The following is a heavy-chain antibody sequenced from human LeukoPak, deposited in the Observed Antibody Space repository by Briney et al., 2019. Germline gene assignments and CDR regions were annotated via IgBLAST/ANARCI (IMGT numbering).Heavy chain of an antibody. Sequence: GGSLRLPCAASGFTLSSYAMSWVSQAPGKGLEWGSAISGSGGSTYYADSVKGRFTISRDNSKNTPYLQMNSLRAEDTAVYYCAKDRGTAMVKYYYGMDVWGKGTTVTVSS. J-gene: IGHJ6*04. D-gene: IGHD5-18*01. CDR3: AKDRGTAMVKYYYGMDV. V-gene: IGHV3-23*01. CDR2: ISGSGGST. CDR1: GFTLSSYA.